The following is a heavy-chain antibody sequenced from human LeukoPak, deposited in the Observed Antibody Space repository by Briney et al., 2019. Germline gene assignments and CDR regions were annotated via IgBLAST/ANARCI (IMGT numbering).Heavy chain of an antibody. CDR3: ARGSIVVVPAALPDAFDI. Sequence: SVKVSCKASGGTFSSYAISWVRQAPGQGLEWMGGIIPIFGTANYAQKFQGRVTITTDESTSTAYMELSSLRSEDTAVYYCARGSIVVVPAALPDAFDIWGQGTMVTVSS. D-gene: IGHD2-2*01. CDR1: GGTFSSYA. J-gene: IGHJ3*02. V-gene: IGHV1-69*05. CDR2: IIPIFGTA.